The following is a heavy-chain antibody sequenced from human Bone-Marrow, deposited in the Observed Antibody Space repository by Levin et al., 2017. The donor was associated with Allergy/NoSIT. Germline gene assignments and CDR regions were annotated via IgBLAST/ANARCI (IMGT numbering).Heavy chain of an antibody. Sequence: SVKVSCRTSGVTFSSYAISWVRQAPGQGLEWMGGSTPIFGTTNYAQKFQGRVTITADESTSTVYMELSSLRSEDTAVYYCARGTPMVGGVRSPDYGTDVWGQGTTVTVSS. V-gene: IGHV1-69*13. D-gene: IGHD5-18*01. CDR1: GVTFSSYA. J-gene: IGHJ6*02. CDR2: STPIFGTT. CDR3: ARGTPMVGGVRSPDYGTDV.